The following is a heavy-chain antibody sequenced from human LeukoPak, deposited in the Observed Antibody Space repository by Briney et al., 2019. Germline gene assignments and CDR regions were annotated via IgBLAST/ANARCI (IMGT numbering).Heavy chain of an antibody. CDR2: VKSKTDGGTT. Sequence: GGSLRLSCAASGITLRNAWMSWVRQAPGKGLEWVGRVKSKTDGGTTDYAAPVKGRFTISRDDSQNTLYLQMDSLKTEDTAVYFCTTGGSGYSFGYWGQGTLVTVSS. J-gene: IGHJ4*02. V-gene: IGHV3-15*01. D-gene: IGHD5-18*01. CDR1: GITLRNAW. CDR3: TTGGSGYSFGY.